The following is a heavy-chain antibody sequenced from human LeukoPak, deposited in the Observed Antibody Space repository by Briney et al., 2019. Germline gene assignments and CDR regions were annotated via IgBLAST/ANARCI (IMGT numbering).Heavy chain of an antibody. CDR1: GGTFSSYA. Sequence: SVEVSYKASGGTFSSYAISWVRQAPGHGLEWMGGIIPIFCTANYAQKVQGRVTITADQSTSTAHMELSSLRSEDTAVYYCARLGTTGINYYYYGMDVWGKGTTVTVSS. D-gene: IGHD1-1*01. CDR3: ARLGTTGINYYYYGMDV. V-gene: IGHV1-69*13. J-gene: IGHJ6*04. CDR2: IIPIFCTA.